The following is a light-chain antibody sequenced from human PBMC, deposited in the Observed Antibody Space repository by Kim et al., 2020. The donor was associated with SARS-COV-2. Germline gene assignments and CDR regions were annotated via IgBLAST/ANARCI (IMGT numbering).Light chain of an antibody. Sequence: SSELTQDPAVSVAVGQTVKITCQGDSLRRYYASWYQQKPGQAPILVIYGRNNRPSGIPERLSGSTSGNTASLIITGAQAEDEGDYYCSSRGSSENVLFGGVTQLTVL. CDR1: SLRRYY. CDR3: SSRGSSENVL. CDR2: GRN. J-gene: IGLJ2*01. V-gene: IGLV3-19*01.